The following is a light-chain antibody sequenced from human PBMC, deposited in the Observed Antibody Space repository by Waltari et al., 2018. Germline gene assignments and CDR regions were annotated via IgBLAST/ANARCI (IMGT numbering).Light chain of an antibody. CDR3: NSRDTSGFPVV. CDR1: SLKTAY. J-gene: IGLJ2*01. V-gene: IGLV3-19*01. Sequence: SSELTQDPAVSVALGQTVKITCQGDSLKTAYPRWYQQKPGQAPVLVLYGKNIRPSGIPDRLSGSRSGNTASLTVTGAQAEDEADYYCNSRDTSGFPVVFGGGTKVTVL. CDR2: GKN.